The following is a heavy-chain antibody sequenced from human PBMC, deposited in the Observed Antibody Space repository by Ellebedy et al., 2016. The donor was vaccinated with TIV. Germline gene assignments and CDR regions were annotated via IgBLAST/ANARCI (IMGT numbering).Heavy chain of an antibody. J-gene: IGHJ3*01. CDR2: IRGDYGST. D-gene: IGHD3-16*01. CDR1: AFSIGSYA. V-gene: IGHV3-23*01. CDR3: AKGASLWVTDALDV. Sequence: GESLKISXAGSAFSIGSYALTWVRQAPGKALEWVSTIRGDYGSTYYADSVKGRFTISRDTSENTLYLQMNGLRVEDTAIYYCAKGASLWVTDALDVWGRGTMVTVSS.